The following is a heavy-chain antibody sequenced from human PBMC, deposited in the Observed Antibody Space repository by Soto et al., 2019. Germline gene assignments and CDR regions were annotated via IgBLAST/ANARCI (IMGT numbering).Heavy chain of an antibody. D-gene: IGHD3-9*01. Sequence: GASVKVSCKVSGYTLTELSMHWERQAPGKGLEWMGGFDPEDGETIYAQKFQGRVTMTEDTSTDTAYMELSSRRSEDTAVYYCATSSLILRSFAPLDYWGQGTLVTVSS. CDR2: FDPEDGET. V-gene: IGHV1-24*01. CDR3: ATSSLILRSFAPLDY. CDR1: GYTLTELS. J-gene: IGHJ4*02.